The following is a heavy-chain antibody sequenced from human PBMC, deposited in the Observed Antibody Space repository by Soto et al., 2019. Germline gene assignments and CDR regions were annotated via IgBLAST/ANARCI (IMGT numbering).Heavy chain of an antibody. CDR2: ISGSGGST. V-gene: IGHV3-23*01. CDR3: AKSSVKDSRMYYFDY. J-gene: IGHJ4*02. Sequence: GGSLRLSCAASEFTFSNYAMSWVRQAPGKGLEWVSAISGSGGSTYYADSVKGRFTISRDNSKNTLYLQMNSLSAEDTAVYYCAKSSVKDSRMYYFDYWGQGTLVTVSS. CDR1: EFTFSNYA. D-gene: IGHD6-13*01.